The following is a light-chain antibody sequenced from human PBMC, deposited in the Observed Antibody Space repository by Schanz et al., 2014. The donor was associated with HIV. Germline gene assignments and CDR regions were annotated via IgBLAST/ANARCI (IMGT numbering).Light chain of an antibody. Sequence: QSVLTQPRSASGTPGQRVIISCSGTRSNIGTNYVYWYQHLPGTAPKLLIYRNNKRPSGVPDRFSGSQSGTSASLAISGLRSDDEADYYCASWDLSVNNWVFGGGTKLTVL. J-gene: IGLJ3*02. CDR1: RSNIGTNY. CDR3: ASWDLSVNNWV. CDR2: RNN. V-gene: IGLV1-47*01.